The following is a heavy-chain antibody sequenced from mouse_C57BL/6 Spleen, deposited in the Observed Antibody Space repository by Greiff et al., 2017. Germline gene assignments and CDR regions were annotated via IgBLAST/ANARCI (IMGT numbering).Heavy chain of an antibody. D-gene: IGHD2-3*01. CDR2: IYPGDGDT. J-gene: IGHJ4*01. CDR3: ARSMDLDYAMDY. CDR1: GYAFSSSW. Sequence: VQLQQSGPELVKPGASVKISCKASGYAFSSSWMNWVKQRPGKGLEWIGRIYPGDGDTNYNGKFKGKATLTADKSSSTAYMQLSSLTSEDSAVYFCARSMDLDYAMDYWGQGTSVTVSS. V-gene: IGHV1-82*01.